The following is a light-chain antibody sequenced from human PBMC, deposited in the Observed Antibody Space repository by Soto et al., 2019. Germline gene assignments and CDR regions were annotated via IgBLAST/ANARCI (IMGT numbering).Light chain of an antibody. CDR3: HVWDSSSGHYI. J-gene: IGLJ1*01. Sequence: SYEVTQPPLVSVAPGQTARISCGGNNIGRKSVHWYQQKPGRAPVVVVYDDSDRPSGIPERFSGANSGDTATLTISRVEAGDEADYYCHVWDSSSGHYIFGTGTKVTVL. CDR1: NIGRKS. CDR2: DDS. V-gene: IGLV3-21*02.